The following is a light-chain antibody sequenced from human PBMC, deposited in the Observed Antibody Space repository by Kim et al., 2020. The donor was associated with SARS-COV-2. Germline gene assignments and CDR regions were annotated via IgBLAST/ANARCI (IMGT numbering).Light chain of an antibody. Sequence: SVACGQTVRITCQGDSLRSNYASWYQQKPGQAPVLVFYGKNNRPSGIPVRFSGSSSGNTAALTITGAQAEDEADYYCNSRDSSGAVFGGGTQLTVL. V-gene: IGLV3-19*01. CDR2: GKN. J-gene: IGLJ7*01. CDR1: SLRSNY. CDR3: NSRDSSGAV.